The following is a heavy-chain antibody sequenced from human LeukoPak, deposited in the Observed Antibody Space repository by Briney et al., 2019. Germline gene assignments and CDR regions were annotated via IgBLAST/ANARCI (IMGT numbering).Heavy chain of an antibody. J-gene: IGHJ4*02. CDR1: VFTISTYG. V-gene: IGHV3-23*01. CDR2: ISGGTT. D-gene: IGHD3-10*01. Sequence: PGGSLRLSCAASVFTISTYGMSWVRQAPGKGLEWVSSISGGTTYYADSVKGRFTISRDNSKNTVSLQMNSLRAEDTAVYYCAKSVYHSGNYWGQGTLVTVSS. CDR3: AKSVYHSGNY.